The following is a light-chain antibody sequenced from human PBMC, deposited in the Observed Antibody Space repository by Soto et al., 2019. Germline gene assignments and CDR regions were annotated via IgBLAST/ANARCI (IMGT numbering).Light chain of an antibody. CDR3: ASYTGTSTPGV. J-gene: IGLJ3*02. CDR1: SSDVGGHKY. V-gene: IGLV2-14*01. Sequence: QSALTQPASVSGSPGQSITISCTGTSSDVGGHKYVSWYQHHPGKAPKFMIYEVTNRSPGVSNRFSGSKSGNTAYLTISGLQAEDEADYYCASYTGTSTPGVFGGGTKLTVL. CDR2: EVT.